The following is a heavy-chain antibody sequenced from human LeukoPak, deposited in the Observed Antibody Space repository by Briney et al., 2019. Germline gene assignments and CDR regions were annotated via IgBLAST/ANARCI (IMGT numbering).Heavy chain of an antibody. Sequence: SETLSLTCTVSGGSISSSSYYWGWIRQPPGRGLEWIGSIYYTGSTNYHQSLKSRFTISVDTSKNQFSLKLSSVTAADTAVYYCARLHYGGNYGYYYYYMDVWGKGTTVTISS. CDR2: IYYTGST. V-gene: IGHV4-39*01. CDR1: GGSISSSSYY. D-gene: IGHD4-23*01. CDR3: ARLHYGGNYGYYYYYMDV. J-gene: IGHJ6*03.